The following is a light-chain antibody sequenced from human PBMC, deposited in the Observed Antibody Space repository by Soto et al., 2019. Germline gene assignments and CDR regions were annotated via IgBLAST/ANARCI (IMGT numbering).Light chain of an antibody. CDR2: AAS. CDR1: QNIINY. J-gene: IGKJ4*01. Sequence: MTQTPLSLSVTPGQPASISCRASQNIINYLSWYQRKPGKVPKLLIYAASTLQSGVPSRFIGSGSGTDFTLTISSLQPEDVATYYCQKCKVAPFTFGGGTKVDIK. CDR3: QKCKVAPFT. V-gene: IGKV1-27*01.